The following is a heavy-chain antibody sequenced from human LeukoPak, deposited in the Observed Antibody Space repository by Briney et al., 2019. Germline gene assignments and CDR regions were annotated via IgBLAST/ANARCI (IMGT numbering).Heavy chain of an antibody. CDR2: MSSRGYPT. CDR3: ARVRIALTSPFDY. Sequence: PGGSLRLSCLASGFTFSDYYMSWVRQAPGKGLEWISYMSSRGYPTYYAESVKGRFTISRDNAKNTLYLQMHNLRADDTAVYFCARVRIALTSPFDYWGLGTLVAVSS. CDR1: GFTFSDYY. J-gene: IGHJ4*02. D-gene: IGHD2-21*01. V-gene: IGHV3-11*01.